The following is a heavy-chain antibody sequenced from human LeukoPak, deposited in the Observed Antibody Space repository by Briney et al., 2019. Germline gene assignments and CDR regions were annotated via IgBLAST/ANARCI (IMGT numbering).Heavy chain of an antibody. CDR2: IYPGDSDT. D-gene: IGHD2-15*01. V-gene: IGHV5-51*01. CDR1: GYSFTSYW. J-gene: IGHJ6*02. CDR3: ARTPGRYCSGGSCMYYGMDV. Sequence: GESLKISCKGSGYSFTSYWIGWVRQMPGKGLEWMGIIYPGDSDTRYSPSFQGQATISADKSISTAYLQWSSLKASDTAMYYCARTPGRYCSGGSCMYYGMDVWGQGTTVTVSS.